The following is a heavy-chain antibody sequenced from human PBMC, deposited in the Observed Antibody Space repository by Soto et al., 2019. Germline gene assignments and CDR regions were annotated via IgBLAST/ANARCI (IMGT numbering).Heavy chain of an antibody. CDR1: GFTVSSNY. V-gene: IGHV3-66*01. CDR3: ARIRKTLAPYDAFDI. Sequence: EVQLVESGGGLVQPGGSLRLSCAASGFTVSSNYISWVRQAPGKGLEWVSVIYSGGSTYYADSVKGRFTISRDNSKNTLYLQINSLRAEDTAVYYCARIRKTLAPYDAFDIWGQGTMVTVSS. J-gene: IGHJ3*02. D-gene: IGHD3-3*02. CDR2: IYSGGST.